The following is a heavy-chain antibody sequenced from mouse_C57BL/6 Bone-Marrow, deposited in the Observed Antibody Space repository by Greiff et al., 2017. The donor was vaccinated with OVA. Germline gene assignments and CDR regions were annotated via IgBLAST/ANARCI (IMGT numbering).Heavy chain of an antibody. V-gene: IGHV1-52*01. J-gene: IGHJ2*01. Sequence: QVQLQQPVAELVSPGSSVPLSFKASCSPFTRSWLPLLKPTPIQFLYWIGNIDPSDSETHYNQKFKDQATLPVDKSSSTAYMQLSSLTSEDSAVYYCARGQGYDYDFDYWGQGTTLTVSS. D-gene: IGHD2-4*01. CDR3: ARGQGYDYDFDY. CDR1: CSPFTRSW. CDR2: IDPSDSET.